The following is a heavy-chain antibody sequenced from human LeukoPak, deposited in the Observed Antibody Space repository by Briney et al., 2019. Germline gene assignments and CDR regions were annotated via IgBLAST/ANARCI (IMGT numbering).Heavy chain of an antibody. D-gene: IGHD6-13*01. CDR1: GGSFSGYY. CDR3: ARGIAEVLGLFDY. Sequence: SETLSLTCAVYGGSFSGYYWSWIRQPPGKGLEWIGEINHSGSTNYNPSLKSRVTISVDTSKNQFSLKLSSVTAADTAVYYCARGIAEVLGLFDYWGQGTLVTVSS. J-gene: IGHJ4*02. CDR2: INHSGST. V-gene: IGHV4-34*01.